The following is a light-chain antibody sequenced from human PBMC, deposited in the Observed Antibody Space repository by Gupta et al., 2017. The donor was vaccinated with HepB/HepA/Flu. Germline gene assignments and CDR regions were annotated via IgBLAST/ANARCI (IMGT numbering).Light chain of an antibody. CDR1: SSHIGSNT. Sequence: QSVLTQPPSASGTPGQRVTIACSGSSSHIGSNTVNWYQQLPGTAPKLLIYSNKLRPSGVPDRYSGSKSGTSASLAISGLQSEDEADYYCAAWDDSVNGVVFGGGTKLTVL. CDR3: AAWDDSVNGVV. CDR2: SNK. J-gene: IGLJ2*01. V-gene: IGLV1-44*01.